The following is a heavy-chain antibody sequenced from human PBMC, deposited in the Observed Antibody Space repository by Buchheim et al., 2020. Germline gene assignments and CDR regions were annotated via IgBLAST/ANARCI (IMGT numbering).Heavy chain of an antibody. CDR1: GFTFSSYA. D-gene: IGHD3-3*01. CDR2: ISGSGGSP. J-gene: IGHJ6*02. V-gene: IGHV3-23*01. CDR3: AKPPLENNRHYYYGMDV. Sequence: EVQLLESGGGLVQPGGSLRLSCAASGFTFSSYAMSWVRQAPGKGMEWVSAISGSGGSPYYADSVQGRFPISRDNSKNTLHLQMNSLRAEDTAVYYCAKPPLENNRHYYYGMDVWGQGTT.